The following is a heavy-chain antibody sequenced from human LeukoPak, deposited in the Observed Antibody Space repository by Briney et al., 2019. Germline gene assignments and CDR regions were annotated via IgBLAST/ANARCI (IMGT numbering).Heavy chain of an antibody. Sequence: ASVKVSCKASGYTFTSYGISWVRQAPGQGLEWMGWISAYNGNTNYAQKLQGRVTMTTDTSTSTAYMELRSLRSDDTAVYYCARLPPSTSFQYNWFDPWGQGTLVTVSS. J-gene: IGHJ5*02. CDR2: ISAYNGNT. CDR1: GYTFTSYG. D-gene: IGHD2-2*01. CDR3: ARLPPSTSFQYNWFDP. V-gene: IGHV1-18*01.